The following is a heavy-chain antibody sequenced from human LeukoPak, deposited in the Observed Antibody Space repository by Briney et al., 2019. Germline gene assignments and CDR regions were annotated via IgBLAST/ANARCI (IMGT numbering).Heavy chain of an antibody. CDR3: ARLFRERGDTVAYCGGDCYWDADY. V-gene: IGHV1-2*02. J-gene: IGHJ4*02. Sequence: GASVKVSCKASGYTFTSYDINWVRQATGQGLEWMGWINPNSGGTNYAQKFQGRVTMTRDTSISTAYMELSRLRSDDTAVYYCARLFRERGDTVAYCGGDCYWDADYWGQGTLVTVSS. CDR1: GYTFTSYD. D-gene: IGHD2-21*02. CDR2: INPNSGGT.